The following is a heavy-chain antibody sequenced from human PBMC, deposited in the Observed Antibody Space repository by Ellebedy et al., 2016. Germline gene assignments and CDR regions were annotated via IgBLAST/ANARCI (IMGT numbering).Heavy chain of an antibody. D-gene: IGHD3-10*02. Sequence: GESLKISCAASGFTFSNYGMYWVRQAPGKGLDWVAVIWYDGSNKYYADSVKGRFTISRDNSKKMLYLQMNSLRAEDTALYYFARDFDAYVGFPDYWGQGTLVTVSS. V-gene: IGHV3-33*01. J-gene: IGHJ4*02. CDR3: ARDFDAYVGFPDY. CDR2: IWYDGSNK. CDR1: GFTFSNYG.